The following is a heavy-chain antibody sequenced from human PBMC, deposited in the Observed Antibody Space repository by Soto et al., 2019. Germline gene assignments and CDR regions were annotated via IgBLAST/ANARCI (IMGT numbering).Heavy chain of an antibody. CDR3: ARALGYNYGDRDHYYGMDV. V-gene: IGHV3-30-3*01. CDR2: ISYDGNNK. J-gene: IGHJ6*02. D-gene: IGHD5-18*01. Sequence: QVQLVESGGGVVQPGRSLRLSCAASGFTFTAYGMHWVRQAPGKGLEWVAVISYDGNNKYYADSVKGRFTLSRDNSKYMLYLQMNSLRPDDTAVYYCARALGYNYGDRDHYYGMDVWGQGTTVTVSS. CDR1: GFTFTAYG.